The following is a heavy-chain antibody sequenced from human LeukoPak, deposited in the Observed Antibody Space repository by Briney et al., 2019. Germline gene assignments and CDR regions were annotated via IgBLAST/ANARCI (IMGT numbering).Heavy chain of an antibody. J-gene: IGHJ4*02. CDR3: ARAPPKLVRDFVDY. D-gene: IGHD1-1*01. CDR2: INPNSGGT. V-gene: IGHV1-2*02. Sequence: ASVKVSCKASGYTFTSYGISWVRQAPGQGLEWMGWINPNSGGTNYAQKFQGRVTMTRDTSISTAYMELSRLRSDDTAVYYCARAPPKLVRDFVDYWGQGTLVTVSS. CDR1: GYTFTSYG.